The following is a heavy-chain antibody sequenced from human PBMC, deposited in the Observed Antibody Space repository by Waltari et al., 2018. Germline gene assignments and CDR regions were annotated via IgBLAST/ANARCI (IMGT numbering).Heavy chain of an antibody. D-gene: IGHD6-13*01. Sequence: QLQLRESGPGLLKPSETLSLTCSVSGDSIGSGYYYWGWIRQAPGKGLEWIGSIYFAGSTYDNPSRKSRLTISVDTSKNQFSRRLSSVTAADTAVYYCAREVGGSSWSTTPRGDAFDIWGQGTMVTVSS. CDR3: AREVGGSSWSTTPRGDAFDI. CDR2: IYFAGST. CDR1: GDSIGSGYYY. V-gene: IGHV4-39*07. J-gene: IGHJ3*02.